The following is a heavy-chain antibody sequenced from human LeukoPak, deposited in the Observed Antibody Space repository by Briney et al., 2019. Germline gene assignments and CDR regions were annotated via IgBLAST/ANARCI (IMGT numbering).Heavy chain of an antibody. CDR2: IYTSGST. Sequence: SETLSLTCTVSGGSISSYYWSWIRQPAGKGLEWIGRIYTSGSTNYNPSLKSRVTMSVDTSKNQFSLKLSSVTAADTAVYYCARDRDPYHQTGPWFDPWGQGTLVTVSS. CDR1: GGSISSYY. CDR3: ARDRDPYHQTGPWFDP. V-gene: IGHV4-4*07. J-gene: IGHJ5*02. D-gene: IGHD2-2*01.